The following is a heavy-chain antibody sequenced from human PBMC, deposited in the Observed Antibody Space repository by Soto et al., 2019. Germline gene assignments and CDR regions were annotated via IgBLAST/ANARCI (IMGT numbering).Heavy chain of an antibody. CDR3: ASQAPGIAANVVDWLDP. D-gene: IGHD6-25*01. CDR2: LFYCGST. J-gene: IGHJ5*02. Sequence: PAETLSLTCAVSGVSISSGGYSWSWLRHPQGKGLEWIGSLFYCGSTYYNPSLKSRVTISVYTSKTLFSLKLSSVTAADTAVYYCASQAPGIAANVVDWLDPWGQGSLVTVSS. CDR1: GVSISSGGYS. V-gene: IGHV4-30-2*03.